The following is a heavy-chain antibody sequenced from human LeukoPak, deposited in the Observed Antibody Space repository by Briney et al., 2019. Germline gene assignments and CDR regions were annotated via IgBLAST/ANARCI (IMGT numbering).Heavy chain of an antibody. Sequence: GGSLRLSCAASGFTFSSYGMHWVRQVPGKGLEWVAVISYDGSNEYYADSVKGRFTISRDNSKNTLYLQMNSLRAEDTAVYYCAKGAYYYDSSDFDYWGQGTLVTVSS. CDR2: ISYDGSNE. D-gene: IGHD3-22*01. CDR1: GFTFSSYG. V-gene: IGHV3-30*18. J-gene: IGHJ4*02. CDR3: AKGAYYYDSSDFDY.